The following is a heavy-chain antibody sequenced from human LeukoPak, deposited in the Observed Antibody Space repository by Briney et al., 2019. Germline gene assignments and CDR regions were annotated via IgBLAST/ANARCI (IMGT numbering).Heavy chain of an antibody. V-gene: IGHV3-23*01. CDR1: GFSFSSCA. Sequence: GGSLRLSCAASGFSFSSCAMSWVRQAPGKGPQWVSGVSDDGNSRYYADSLKGRFTISRDNSANTVYLQMNNLADEDTAVYYCAKGATTTGTTRYFDYWGQGTLVTVSS. J-gene: IGHJ4*02. D-gene: IGHD1-1*01. CDR3: AKGATTTGTTRYFDY. CDR2: VSDDGNSR.